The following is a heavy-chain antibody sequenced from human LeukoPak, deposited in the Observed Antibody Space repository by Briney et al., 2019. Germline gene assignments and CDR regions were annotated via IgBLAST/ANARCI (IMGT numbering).Heavy chain of an antibody. CDR3: AREGGIAAADEGWFDP. V-gene: IGHV1-46*01. Sequence: ASVKVSCKASGYTFTSYYMHWVRQAPGQGLEWMGIINSSGGSTSYAQKFQGRVTMTRDTSTSTVYMELSSLRSEDTAVYYCAREGGIAAADEGWFDPWGQGTLVTVSS. CDR2: INSSGGST. D-gene: IGHD6-13*01. CDR1: GYTFTSYY. J-gene: IGHJ5*02.